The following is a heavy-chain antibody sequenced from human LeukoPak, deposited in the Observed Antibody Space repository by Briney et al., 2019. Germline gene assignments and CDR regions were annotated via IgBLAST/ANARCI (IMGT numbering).Heavy chain of an antibody. CDR2: LSGSGDRT. V-gene: IGHV3-23*01. CDR3: AELGITMIGGV. CDR1: GFTFSTYA. J-gene: IGHJ6*04. Sequence: GGSLRLSCAASGFTFSTYAMSWVRQAPGKGLEWVSTLSGSGDRTYYADSVKGRFTISRDNAKNSLYLQMNSLRAEDTAVYYCAELGITMIGGVWGKGTTVTISS. D-gene: IGHD3-10*02.